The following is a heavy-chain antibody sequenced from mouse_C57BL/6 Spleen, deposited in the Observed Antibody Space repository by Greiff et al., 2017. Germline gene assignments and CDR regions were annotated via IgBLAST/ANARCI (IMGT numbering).Heavy chain of an antibody. D-gene: IGHD2-2*01. CDR2: INYDGSST. V-gene: IGHV5-16*01. CDR3: ARGGRYDGDDGYFDV. J-gene: IGHJ1*03. Sequence: EVKLVESEGGLVQPGSSMKLSCTASGFTFSDYYMAWVRQVPEKGLEWVANINYDGSSTYYLDSLKSRFIISRDNAKNILYLQMSSLKSEDTATYYCARGGRYDGDDGYFDVWGTGTTVTVSS. CDR1: GFTFSDYY.